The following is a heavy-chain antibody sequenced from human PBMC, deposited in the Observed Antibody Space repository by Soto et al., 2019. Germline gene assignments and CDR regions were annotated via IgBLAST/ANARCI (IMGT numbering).Heavy chain of an antibody. CDR2: IYYSGST. V-gene: IGHV4-31*03. J-gene: IGHJ4*02. CDR1: GGSISSGGYY. D-gene: IGHD3-22*01. Sequence: QVQLQESGPGLVKPSQTLSLTCTVSGGSISSGGYYWSWIRQHPGKGLEWIGYIYYSGSTYYNPSLKSRVNISEDTSKNQFSLKLSSVTAADTAVYYCARGRYYDSSGYYRPRGLYYFDYWGQGTLVTVSS. CDR3: ARGRYYDSSGYYRPRGLYYFDY.